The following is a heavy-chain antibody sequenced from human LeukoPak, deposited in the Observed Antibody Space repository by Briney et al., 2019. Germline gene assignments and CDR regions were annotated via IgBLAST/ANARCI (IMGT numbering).Heavy chain of an antibody. J-gene: IGHJ4*02. CDR2: ISYDGSNK. CDR1: GFTFSSYG. D-gene: IGHD5-18*01. V-gene: IGHV3-30*03. Sequence: GRSLRLPCAASGFTFSSYGMHWVRQAPGKGLEWVAVISYDGSNKYYADSVKGRFTISRDNSKNTLYLQMNSLRAEDTAVYYCATDKDTAMTFDYWGQGTLVTVSS. CDR3: ATDKDTAMTFDY.